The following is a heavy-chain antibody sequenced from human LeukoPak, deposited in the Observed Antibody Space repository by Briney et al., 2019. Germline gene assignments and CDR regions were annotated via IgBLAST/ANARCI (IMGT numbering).Heavy chain of an antibody. V-gene: IGHV4-39*07. Sequence: SETLSLTCTVSGGSISSSSYYWGWIRQPPGKGLEWIGSIYYSGSTYYNPSLKSRVTISADTSKNQFSLQLRSVTAADTAVYYCVIGVGWQPDYWGQGALVTVSS. CDR1: GGSISSSSYY. CDR3: VIGVGWQPDY. CDR2: IYYSGST. J-gene: IGHJ4*02. D-gene: IGHD2-15*01.